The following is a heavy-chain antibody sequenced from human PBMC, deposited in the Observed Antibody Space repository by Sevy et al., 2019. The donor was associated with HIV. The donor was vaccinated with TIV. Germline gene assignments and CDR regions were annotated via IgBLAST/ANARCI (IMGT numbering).Heavy chain of an antibody. CDR1: GGSSSGYY. V-gene: IGHV4-34*01. Sequence: SETLSLTCAVSGGSSSGYYWAWIRHSPGKGLEWIGEISHRGSTKYNPSLKSRVSISVDTSKDQISLRLTSLTAADTAVYYCARGGIMATTEYGMDVWGQGTTVTVSS. CDR3: ARGGIMATTEYGMDV. J-gene: IGHJ6*02. D-gene: IGHD1-1*01. CDR2: ISHRGST.